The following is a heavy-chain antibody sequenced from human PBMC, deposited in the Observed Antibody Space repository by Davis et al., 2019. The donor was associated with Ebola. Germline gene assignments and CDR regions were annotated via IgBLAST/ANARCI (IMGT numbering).Heavy chain of an antibody. D-gene: IGHD6-19*01. Sequence: GESLKISCAASGFTFSSYAMHWVRQAPGKGLEWVAVISYDGSNKYYADSVKGRFTISRDNSKNTLYLQMNSLRAEDTAVYYCARGGFGSGLLGYWGQGTLVTVSS. CDR3: ARGGFGSGLLGY. CDR1: GFTFSSYA. J-gene: IGHJ4*02. V-gene: IGHV3-30-3*01. CDR2: ISYDGSNK.